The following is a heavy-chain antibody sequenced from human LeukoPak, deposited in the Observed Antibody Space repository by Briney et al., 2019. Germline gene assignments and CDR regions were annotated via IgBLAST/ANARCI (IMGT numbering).Heavy chain of an antibody. Sequence: GGFLRLSCAASGFIFSNSAMNWVRQAPGKGLEWVASISGRGDFMYYADSVKGRFTISRDNAKNSLFLQMNSLKPDDTAVYYCARRSGSYDFWGQGTLVIVSS. CDR3: ARRSGSYDF. CDR2: ISGRGDFM. J-gene: IGHJ4*02. V-gene: IGHV3-21*01. D-gene: IGHD1-26*01. CDR1: GFIFSNSA.